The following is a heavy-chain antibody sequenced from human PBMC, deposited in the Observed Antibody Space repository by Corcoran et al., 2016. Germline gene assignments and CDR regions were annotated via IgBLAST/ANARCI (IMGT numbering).Heavy chain of an antibody. D-gene: IGHD4-4*01. V-gene: IGHV1-69*01. Sequence: QVQLVQSGAEVKKPGSSVKVSCKASGGSFSSYAISWVRQAPGQGLEWMGGIIPIFGATNYAQKFQGRVNITADESTSTAYMELSSPRSEDTAVYYCARARNTVTGIATLHYWGQGTLATVSS. CDR3: ARARNTVTGIATLHY. J-gene: IGHJ4*02. CDR2: IIPIFGAT. CDR1: GGSFSSYA.